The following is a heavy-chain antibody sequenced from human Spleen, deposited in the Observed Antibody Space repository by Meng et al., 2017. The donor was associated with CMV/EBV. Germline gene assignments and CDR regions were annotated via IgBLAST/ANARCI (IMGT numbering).Heavy chain of an antibody. V-gene: IGHV4-39*07. J-gene: IGHJ4*02. CDR1: GGSISSGSYY. CDR3: ASVVVAATWGRYFDY. Sequence: GSLRLSCSVSGGSISSGSYYWGWIRQPPGKGLEWIGTIYYGGSTYYNPSLESRVTISVDTSKNQFSLKLSSVTAADTAVYYCASVVVAATWGRYFDYWGQGTLVTVSS. D-gene: IGHD2-15*01. CDR2: IYYGGST.